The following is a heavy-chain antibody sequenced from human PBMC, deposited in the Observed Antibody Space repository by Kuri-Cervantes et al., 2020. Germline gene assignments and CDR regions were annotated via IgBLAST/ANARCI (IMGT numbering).Heavy chain of an antibody. CDR2: IFYSGTT. D-gene: IGHD2/OR15-2a*01. Sequence: ESLKISCSVSGGSISSSSYYWGWVRQPPGKGLEWIASIFYSGTTYYNPSLKSRVTISADTSKNQFSLKLSFVTATDTAVYFCARRPQNWPIDYWGQGTLVTVSS. J-gene: IGHJ4*02. V-gene: IGHV4-39*01. CDR3: ARRPQNWPIDY. CDR1: GGSISSSSYY.